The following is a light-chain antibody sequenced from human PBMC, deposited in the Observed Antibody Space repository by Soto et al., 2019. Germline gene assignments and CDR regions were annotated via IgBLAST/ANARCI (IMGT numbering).Light chain of an antibody. V-gene: IGKV3-11*01. CDR3: QQRSNWPPIS. Sequence: EMVLTQTPATLSLSPGARATLSCRASQSVSSYLAWYQKKPGQAPRLLIYDASNRATGIPARFSGSGSGTDFTITISRLEPADFALYDGQQRSNWPPISFGQGTRLEIK. CDR1: QSVSSY. J-gene: IGKJ5*01. CDR2: DAS.